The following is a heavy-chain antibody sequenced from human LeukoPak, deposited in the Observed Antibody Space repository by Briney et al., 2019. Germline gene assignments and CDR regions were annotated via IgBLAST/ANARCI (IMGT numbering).Heavy chain of an antibody. CDR1: GFSFSSYC. Sequence: GGSLRLSCAASGFSFSSYCMSWVRQAPGKGLEWVSYISSSSTIYYADSVKGRFTISRDNAKNSLYLQMNSLRDEDTAVYYCARDATAGLFDYWGQGTLVTVSS. J-gene: IGHJ4*02. D-gene: IGHD6-13*01. CDR2: ISSSSTI. V-gene: IGHV3-48*02. CDR3: ARDATAGLFDY.